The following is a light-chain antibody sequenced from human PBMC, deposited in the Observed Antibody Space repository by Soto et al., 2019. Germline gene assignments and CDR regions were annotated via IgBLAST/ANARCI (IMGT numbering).Light chain of an antibody. J-gene: IGKJ2*01. Sequence: DIEMTQSPSSLSASVGDRVTLTCRASQDISIYLNWFQQKPGKAPKLLIYDVSNLEKGVPSRFTGSGSGTDFTLTINSLQPDEIATYYCQQYNVVPPTFGQGTRLEI. CDR3: QQYNVVPPT. V-gene: IGKV1-33*01. CDR2: DVS. CDR1: QDISIY.